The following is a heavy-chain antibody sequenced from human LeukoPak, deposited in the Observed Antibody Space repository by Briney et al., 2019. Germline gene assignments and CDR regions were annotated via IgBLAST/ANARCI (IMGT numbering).Heavy chain of an antibody. Sequence: PGRSLGLSCAASGFTFSDYAMSWVRQAPGKGLEWVSAISSSADATYYADSVKGRFTISRDNFRNTVYIQMNSLRAEDTAVYYCAKEVYGNLDYWGQGALVTVSS. CDR3: AKEVYGNLDY. J-gene: IGHJ4*02. CDR2: ISSSADAT. V-gene: IGHV3-23*01. D-gene: IGHD5/OR15-5a*01. CDR1: GFTFSDYA.